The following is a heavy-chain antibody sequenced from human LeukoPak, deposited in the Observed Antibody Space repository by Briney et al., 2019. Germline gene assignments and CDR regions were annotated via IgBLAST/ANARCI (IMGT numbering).Heavy chain of an antibody. J-gene: IGHJ6*03. CDR1: GFTFSSYS. Sequence: PGGSLRLSCAASGFTFSSYSMNWVRQAPGKGLEWVSYISSSSSTIYYADSVKGRFTISRDNAKNSLYLQMNSLRAEDTAVYYCASSWEDSSSWAGYYYYYYMDVWGKGTTVTVSS. CDR3: ASSWEDSSSWAGYYYYYYMDV. CDR2: ISSSSSTI. V-gene: IGHV3-48*01. D-gene: IGHD6-13*01.